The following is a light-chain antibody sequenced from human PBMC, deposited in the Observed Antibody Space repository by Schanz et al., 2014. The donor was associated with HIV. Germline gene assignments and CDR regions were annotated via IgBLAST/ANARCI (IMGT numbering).Light chain of an antibody. CDR1: QSVSSSY. Sequence: EIVLTQSPGTLSLSPGERATLSCRASQSVSSSYLAWYQQKPGQAPRLLIYDASSRATGIPDRFSGSGSGTDFTLTISRLEPEDFAVYYCQQYAGSPTFGPGTTVDIK. CDR2: DAS. V-gene: IGKV3-20*01. J-gene: IGKJ3*01. CDR3: QQYAGSPT.